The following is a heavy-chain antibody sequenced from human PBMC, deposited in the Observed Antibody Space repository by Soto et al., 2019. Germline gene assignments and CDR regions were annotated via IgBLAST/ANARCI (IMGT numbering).Heavy chain of an antibody. CDR3: GIAAPVGYYLAY. CDR2: IIPIVGTA. J-gene: IGHJ4*02. D-gene: IGHD1-26*01. Sequence: QVQLVQSGAEVKKPGSSVKVSCKASGGTFSSYAISWVRQAPGQGLEWMGGIIPIVGTANYAQKFQGRVTITADKSTSTASMELSSLRSEDTAGYNFGIAAPVGYYLAYWGQGTMVTVSS. CDR1: GGTFSSYA. V-gene: IGHV1-69*06.